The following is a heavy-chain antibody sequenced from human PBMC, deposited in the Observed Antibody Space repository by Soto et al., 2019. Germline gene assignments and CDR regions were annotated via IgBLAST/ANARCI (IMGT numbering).Heavy chain of an antibody. CDR3: ARVVVVVPAAMNYYYYMDV. CDR1: GGSFSGYY. Sequence: QVQLQQWGAGLLKPSETLSLTCAVYGGSFSGYYWSWIRQPPGKGLEWIGEINHSGSTNYNPSLKSRVTISVDTSKNQFSLKLSSVTAADTAVYYCARVVVVVPAAMNYYYYMDVWGKGTTVTVSS. J-gene: IGHJ6*03. CDR2: INHSGST. D-gene: IGHD2-2*01. V-gene: IGHV4-34*01.